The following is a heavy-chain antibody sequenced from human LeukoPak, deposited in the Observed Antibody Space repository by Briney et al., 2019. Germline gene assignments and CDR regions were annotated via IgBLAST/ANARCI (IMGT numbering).Heavy chain of an antibody. J-gene: IGHJ4*02. CDR1: GGSFSGYY. CDR2: INHSGST. V-gene: IGHV4-34*01. D-gene: IGHD6-19*01. Sequence: SETLSLTCAVYGGSFSGYYWSWIRQPPGKGLEWIGEINHSGSTNYNPSLKSRVTISVDTSKNQFSLKLSSVTAADTAVYYCARGRRMSEWLVYFGYWGQGTLATVSS. CDR3: ARGRRMSEWLVYFGY.